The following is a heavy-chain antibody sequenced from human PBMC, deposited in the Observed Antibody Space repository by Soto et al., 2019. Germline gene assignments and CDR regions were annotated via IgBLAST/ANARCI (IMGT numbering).Heavy chain of an antibody. CDR1: GYTFTGYY. V-gene: IGHV1-2*04. CDR2: INPNSGGT. CDR3: ARENRGDIVLVPAAASNYGMDV. D-gene: IGHD2-2*01. Sequence: QVQLVQSGAEVKKPGASVKVSCKASGYTFTGYYMHWVRQAPGQGLEWMGWINPNSGGTNYAQKFQGWVTMTRDTSISTAYMELSRLRSDDTAVYYCARENRGDIVLVPAAASNYGMDVWGQGTTVTVSS. J-gene: IGHJ6*02.